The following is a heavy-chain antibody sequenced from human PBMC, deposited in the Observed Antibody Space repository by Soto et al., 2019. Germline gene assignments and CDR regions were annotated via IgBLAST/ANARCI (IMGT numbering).Heavy chain of an antibody. CDR1: AFTFTNYA. CDR2: ISFDGSNK. V-gene: IGHV3-30-3*01. Sequence: QVQMVESGGGVVQPGKSLRLSCAASAFTFTNYALHWVRQAPGRGLEWVAVISFDGSNKFYADSVKGRFTISMDKSKNTLYLQMSSLTPEDTGVXYCARQQQPQAGDYYYFGMDVWGQGTTVTVSS. D-gene: IGHD1-1*01. CDR3: ARQQQPQAGDYYYFGMDV. J-gene: IGHJ6*02.